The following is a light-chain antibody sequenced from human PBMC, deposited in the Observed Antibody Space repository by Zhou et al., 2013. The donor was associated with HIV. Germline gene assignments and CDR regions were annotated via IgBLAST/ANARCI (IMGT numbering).Light chain of an antibody. J-gene: IGKJ1*01. Sequence: DIQMTQSPSSLSASVGDRVTITCRASQSISSYLNWYQQKPGKAPKLLIYAASSLQSGVPSRFTGSGSGTDYTLTISSLQAEDFATYYCQQYYSIAXTFG. CDR1: QSISSY. CDR3: QQYYSIAXT. CDR2: AAS. V-gene: IGKV1-39*01.